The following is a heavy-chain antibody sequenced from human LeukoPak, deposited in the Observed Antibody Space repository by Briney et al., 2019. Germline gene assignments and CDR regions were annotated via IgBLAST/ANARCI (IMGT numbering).Heavy chain of an antibody. Sequence: PSETLSLTCTVSGGSISSSTYYWGWIRQPSGKGLEWIGSIYYSGNIYHNPSLKSRVTVSVDTSKNQFSLKLSSVTAADTAMFYCARVRSGSDAFDIWGQGTMVTVSS. CDR1: GGSISSSTYY. D-gene: IGHD3-22*01. CDR2: IYYSGNI. J-gene: IGHJ3*02. CDR3: ARVRSGSDAFDI. V-gene: IGHV4-39*01.